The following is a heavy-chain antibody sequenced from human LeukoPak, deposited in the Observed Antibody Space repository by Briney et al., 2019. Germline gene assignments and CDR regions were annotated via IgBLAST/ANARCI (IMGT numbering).Heavy chain of an antibody. V-gene: IGHV3-30-3*01. Sequence: GGSLRLSCAASGFTFSTYSMHWLRQAPGKGLEWVALISYDGSNKYYSDSVKGRFTSSRDNSNNTVFLQMTNLGGDDTAMYYCARGARSSGYYYGPLYWGQGTLVAVSS. CDR2: ISYDGSNK. CDR1: GFTFSTYS. J-gene: IGHJ4*02. D-gene: IGHD3-22*01. CDR3: ARGARSSGYYYGPLY.